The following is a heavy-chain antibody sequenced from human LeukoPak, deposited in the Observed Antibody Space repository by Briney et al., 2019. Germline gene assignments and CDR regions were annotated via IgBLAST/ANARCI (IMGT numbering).Heavy chain of an antibody. CDR3: ARVPGYCSSTSCYISSGWFDP. V-gene: IGHV4-31*03. J-gene: IGHJ5*02. CDR2: IYYSGST. CDR1: GVSISSGGYY. Sequence: SETLSLTCTVSGVSISSGGYYWRWVRQHPGKGLEWIGYIYYSGSTYYNPALKSRVTISVDTSKNQFSLKLSSVTAAGTAVYYCARVPGYCSSTSCYISSGWFDPWGQGTLVTVSS. D-gene: IGHD2-2*02.